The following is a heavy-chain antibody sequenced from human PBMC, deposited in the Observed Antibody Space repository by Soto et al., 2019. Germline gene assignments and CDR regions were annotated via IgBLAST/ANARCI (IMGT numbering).Heavy chain of an antibody. CDR1: GGSISSYY. V-gene: IGHV4-59*01. CDR2: IYYSGST. J-gene: IGHJ6*02. CDR3: ARVYCSGGSCYYGMDV. Sequence: QVQLQESGPGLVKPSETLSLTCTVSGGSISSYYWSWIRQPPGKGLEWIGYIYYSGSTNYNPSLKSRVTPSVDTSKNQFSLKLSSVTAADTAVYYCARVYCSGGSCYYGMDVWGQGTTVTVSS. D-gene: IGHD2-15*01.